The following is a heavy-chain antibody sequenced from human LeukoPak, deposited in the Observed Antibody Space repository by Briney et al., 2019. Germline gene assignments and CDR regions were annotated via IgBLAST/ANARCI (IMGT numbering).Heavy chain of an antibody. CDR3: ARDPGIAAAVTFDY. CDR1: GFTFSSYW. J-gene: IGHJ4*02. CDR2: IKQDGSEK. D-gene: IGHD6-13*01. Sequence: PGGSLRLSCAASGFTFSSYWMSWVRQAPGKGLEWVANIKQDGSEKYYVDSVKGRFTISRDNAKNSLYLQMNSLRAEDTAVYYCARDPGIAAAVTFDYWGQGTLVTVSS. V-gene: IGHV3-7*01.